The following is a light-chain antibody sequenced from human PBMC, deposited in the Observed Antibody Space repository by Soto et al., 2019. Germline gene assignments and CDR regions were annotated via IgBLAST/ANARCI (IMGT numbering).Light chain of an antibody. CDR2: DVS. Sequence: QSALTQPASVSGSTGQSITISCTGTSSDDGGYNYVSWYQQHPGKAPKLMIYDVSNRPSGVSNRFSGSKSGNAASLTISGLQAEDEADYYCSSYTSSSTPLFFGTGTKLTVL. CDR1: SSDDGGYNY. CDR3: SSYTSSSTPLF. V-gene: IGLV2-14*01. J-gene: IGLJ1*01.